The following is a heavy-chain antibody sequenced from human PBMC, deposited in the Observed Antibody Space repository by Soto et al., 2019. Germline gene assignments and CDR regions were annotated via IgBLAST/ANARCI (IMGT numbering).Heavy chain of an antibody. CDR1: GFTFSSYA. D-gene: IGHD5-18*01. V-gene: IGHV3-23*04. CDR2: ISDSGGRT. Sequence: EVQLVESGGGLVQPGGSLRLSCAASGFTFSSYAMSWVRQAPGKGLEWVSGISDSGGRTYYADSVKGHFTISRDNSKNTLYLQVNRLRAEDTAVYYCTQDCDRIQVWHDYWGQGTLVNVSS. CDR3: TQDCDRIQVWHDY. J-gene: IGHJ4*02.